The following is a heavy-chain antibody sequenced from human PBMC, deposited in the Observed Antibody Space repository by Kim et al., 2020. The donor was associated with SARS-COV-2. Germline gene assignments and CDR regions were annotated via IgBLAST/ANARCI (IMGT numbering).Heavy chain of an antibody. V-gene: IGHV1-69*13. CDR1: GGTFSSYA. D-gene: IGHD5-18*01. Sequence: SVKVSCKASGGTFSSYAISWVRQAPGQGLEWMGGIIPIFGTANHAQKFQGRVTITADESTGTAYMKLSRLSSEDTAVYYCARWNVDTAMVPSSYYYYGM. CDR3: ARWNVDTAMVPSSYYYYGM. CDR2: IIPIFGTA. J-gene: IGHJ6*01.